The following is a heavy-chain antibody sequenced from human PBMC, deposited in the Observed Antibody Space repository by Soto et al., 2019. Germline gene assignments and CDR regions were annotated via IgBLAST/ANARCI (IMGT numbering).Heavy chain of an antibody. J-gene: IGHJ6*02. V-gene: IGHV1-3*01. CDR2: INAGNGNT. CDR1: GYTFTSYA. Sequence: QVQLVQSGAEVKKPGASVKVSCKASGYTFTSYAMHWVRQAPGQRLEWMGWINAGNGNTKYSQKFQGRVTITRETSASTAYMELSSLRSEETAVYYCATRGRSLGYYYGMDVWGQGTTVTVSS. CDR3: ATRGRSLGYYYGMDV. D-gene: IGHD3-10*01.